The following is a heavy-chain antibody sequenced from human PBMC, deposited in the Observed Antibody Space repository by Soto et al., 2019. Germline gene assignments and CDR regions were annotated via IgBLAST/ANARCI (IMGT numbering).Heavy chain of an antibody. D-gene: IGHD2-15*01. J-gene: IGHJ4*02. CDR2: IYYSGST. CDR3: ARDVGGGNSFDY. CDR1: GGSISSGDYY. Sequence: SETLSLTCTVSGGSISSGDYYWSWIRQPPGKGLEWIGYIYYSGSTYYNPSLKSRVTISVDTSKNQFSLKLSSVTAADTAVYYCARDVGGGNSFDYWGQGTLVTVPS. V-gene: IGHV4-30-4*01.